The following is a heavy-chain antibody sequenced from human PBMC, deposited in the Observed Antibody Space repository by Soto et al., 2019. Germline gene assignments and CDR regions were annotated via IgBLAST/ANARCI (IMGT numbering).Heavy chain of an antibody. V-gene: IGHV3-33*01. J-gene: IGHJ2*01. CDR3: ARDGLMTTAPYGWYFDL. CDR2: IWYDGSNK. Sequence: QVQLVESEGGVVQPGRSLRLSCAASGFTFSSYGMHWVRQAPGKGLEWVAVIWYDGSNKYYADSVKGRFTISRDNSKNTLYLQMNSLRAEDTAVYYCARDGLMTTAPYGWYFDLWGRGTLVTVSS. D-gene: IGHD4-17*01. CDR1: GFTFSSYG.